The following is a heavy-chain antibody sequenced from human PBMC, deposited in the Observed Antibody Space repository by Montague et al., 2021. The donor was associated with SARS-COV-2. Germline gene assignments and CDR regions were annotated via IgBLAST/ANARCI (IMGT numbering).Heavy chain of an antibody. CDR2: IGEDGSET. V-gene: IGHV3-7*01. D-gene: IGHD3-10*01. CDR1: GFTFRRFW. J-gene: IGHJ5*02. CDR3: VSWGSGSP. Sequence: SLRLSWAASGFTFRRFWMSWIRQTAGKGLEWVANIGEDGSETYYVDSVKGRFTISRDNAEKSLYLQMNSLRPEDTAVYYCVSWGSGSPWGQGTLVTVSS.